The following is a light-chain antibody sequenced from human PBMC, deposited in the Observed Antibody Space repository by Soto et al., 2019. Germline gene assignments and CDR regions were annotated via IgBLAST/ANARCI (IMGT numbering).Light chain of an antibody. CDR2: AAS. V-gene: IGKV1-39*01. CDR1: QSISSN. J-gene: IGKJ4*01. CDR3: QQSYSTPRT. Sequence: DIQMTQSPSSLSASVGDRVTITCWASQSISSNLNWYQQKPGKAPKLLIYAASTLQSGVPSRFSGSGSGTDFTLTISSLQPEDFATYYCQQSYSTPRTFGGGTKVEIK.